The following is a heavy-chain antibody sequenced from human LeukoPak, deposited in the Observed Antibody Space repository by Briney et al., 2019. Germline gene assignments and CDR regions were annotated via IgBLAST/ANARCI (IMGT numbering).Heavy chain of an antibody. Sequence: SVTVSCKASGGTFSSYAISWVRQAPGQGLEWMGRIIPILGIANYAQKFQGRVTITADKSTSTAYMELSSLRSEDTAVYYCARDTANYGGFDYWGQGTLVTVSS. CDR2: IIPILGIA. J-gene: IGHJ4*02. CDR3: ARDTANYGGFDY. D-gene: IGHD4-23*01. V-gene: IGHV1-69*04. CDR1: GGTFSSYA.